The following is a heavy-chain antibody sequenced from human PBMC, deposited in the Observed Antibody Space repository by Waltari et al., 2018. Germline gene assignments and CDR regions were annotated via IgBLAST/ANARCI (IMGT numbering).Heavy chain of an antibody. J-gene: IGHJ4*02. D-gene: IGHD3-9*01. V-gene: IGHV1-2*02. Sequence: QVQLVQSGAEVKKPGASVKVSCKASGYTFTGYYMHWVRQAPGKGLEWMGWINPNSGGTNYAQKFQGRVTMTRDTSISTAYMELSRLRSDDTAVYYCARGQTYYDILTGYYGRMDYWGQGTLVTVSS. CDR2: INPNSGGT. CDR1: GYTFTGYY. CDR3: ARGQTYYDILTGYYGRMDY.